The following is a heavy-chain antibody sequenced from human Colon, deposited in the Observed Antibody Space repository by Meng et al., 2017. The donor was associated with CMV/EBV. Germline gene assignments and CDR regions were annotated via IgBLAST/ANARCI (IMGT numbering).Heavy chain of an antibody. CDR3: ARDGSTLGSGSYFY. CDR2: ISYSSQYK. CDR1: GYPFLSYS. V-gene: IGHV3-21*01. D-gene: IGHD3-10*01. J-gene: IGHJ4*02. Sequence: SGYPFLSYSMNWVRQAPGKGLEWVSSISYSSQYKYYADAVQGRFTISRDNGKNSLYLQMNNLRAEDTAVYYCARDGSTLGSGSYFYWGQGTLVTVSS.